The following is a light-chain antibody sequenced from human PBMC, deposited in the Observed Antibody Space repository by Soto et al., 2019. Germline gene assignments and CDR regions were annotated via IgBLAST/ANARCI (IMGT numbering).Light chain of an antibody. CDR3: QHRSIWPVS. J-gene: IGKJ5*01. CDR1: QSVNNY. CDR2: DAS. V-gene: IGKV3-11*01. Sequence: EIALTPSPATLSLSRGERATLTSRASQSVNNYLHWYQQKPGQAPRLLIFDASNRATGIPPRFSGSGSATDFTLTISSLEPEDFAVYYCQHRSIWPVSFGQGTRLEIK.